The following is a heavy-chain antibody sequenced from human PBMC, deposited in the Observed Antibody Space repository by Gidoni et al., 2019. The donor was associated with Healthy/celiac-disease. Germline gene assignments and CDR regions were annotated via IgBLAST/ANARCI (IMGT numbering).Heavy chain of an antibody. Sequence: QLQLQESGPGLVKPSETLSLTCTVSGGSISSSSYYWGGIRQPPGKGLEWIGSIYYSGSTYYNPSLKSRVTISVDTSKNQFSLKLSSVTAADTAVYYCARRTTIVGATFWGQGTLVTVSS. CDR2: IYYSGST. CDR1: GGSISSSSYY. D-gene: IGHD1-26*01. V-gene: IGHV4-39*01. J-gene: IGHJ4*02. CDR3: ARRTTIVGATF.